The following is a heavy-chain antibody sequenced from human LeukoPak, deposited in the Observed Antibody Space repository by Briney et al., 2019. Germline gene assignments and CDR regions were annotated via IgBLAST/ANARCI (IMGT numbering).Heavy chain of an antibody. V-gene: IGHV1-18*01. CDR2: ISAYSGNT. D-gene: IGHD1-7*01. CDR3: ARGYRINWNYYFDY. Sequence: GASVTVSCKASGYTFTTYGISWVRQAPGQGLEWMAWISAYSGNTNSAQKFQDRATMTTDTSTSTAYMELRSLRSDDTAVYYCARGYRINWNYYFDYWGQGTPVSVSS. J-gene: IGHJ4*02. CDR1: GYTFTTYG.